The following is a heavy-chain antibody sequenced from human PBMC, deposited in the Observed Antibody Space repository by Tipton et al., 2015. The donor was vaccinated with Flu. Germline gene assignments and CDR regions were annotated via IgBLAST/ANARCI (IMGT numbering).Heavy chain of an antibody. Sequence: TLSLTCSVSGDSLDSRYYWGWIRQPPGQGLEWIGNIHRSGTTYRNPSLKSRVIMSVETSKNQFSLKLSSVTADTAVYYCARRDYSNYVSEPKNWFDPWGQGVLVTVSS. CDR1: GDSLDSRYY. D-gene: IGHD4-11*01. V-gene: IGHV4-38-2*01. CDR3: ARRDYSNYVSEPKNWFDP. J-gene: IGHJ5*02. CDR2: IHRSGTT.